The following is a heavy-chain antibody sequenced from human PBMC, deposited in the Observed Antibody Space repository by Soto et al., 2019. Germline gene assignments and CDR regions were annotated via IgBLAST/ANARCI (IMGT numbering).Heavy chain of an antibody. V-gene: IGHV4-59*01. J-gene: IGHJ4*02. CDR2: IYYSGST. D-gene: IGHD3-9*01. CDR1: GGSISSYY. CDR3: ARYTLTGLADY. Sequence: SETLSLTCTVSGGSISSYYWSWIRQPPGKGLEWIGYIYYSGSTNYNPSLKSRVTISVDTSKNQFSLKLSSVTAADTAVYYCARYTLTGLADYWGQGTLVTV.